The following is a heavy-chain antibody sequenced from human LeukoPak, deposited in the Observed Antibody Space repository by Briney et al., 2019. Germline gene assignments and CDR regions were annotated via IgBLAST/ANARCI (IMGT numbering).Heavy chain of an antibody. J-gene: IGHJ4*02. Sequence: ASVKVSCKASGYTFTGYYMHWVRQAPGQGLEWMGWINPNSGGTNYAQKFQGRVTMTRDTSISTAYMELSRLRSDDTAVYYCARVGLLGVTTPLPFDYWGQGTLVTVSS. V-gene: IGHV1-2*02. CDR2: INPNSGGT. D-gene: IGHD4-17*01. CDR1: GYTFTGYY. CDR3: ARVGLLGVTTPLPFDY.